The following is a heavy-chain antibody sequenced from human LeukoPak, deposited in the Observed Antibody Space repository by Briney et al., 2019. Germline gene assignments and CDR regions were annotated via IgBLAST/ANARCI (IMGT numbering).Heavy chain of an antibody. Sequence: VKVSCKASGYTFTSYAMHWVRQAPGQRLEWMGWINAGNGNTKYSQKFQGRVTMTRDTSTSAVYMEVSSLRSEDTAVYYCARGGSLAVAPHQYYFDYWGQGTLVTVSS. CDR2: INAGNGNT. CDR1: GYTFTSYA. J-gene: IGHJ4*02. D-gene: IGHD6-19*01. V-gene: IGHV1-3*01. CDR3: ARGGSLAVAPHQYYFDY.